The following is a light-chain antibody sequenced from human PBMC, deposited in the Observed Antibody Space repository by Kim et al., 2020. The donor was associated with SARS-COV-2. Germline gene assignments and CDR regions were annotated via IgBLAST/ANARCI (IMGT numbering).Light chain of an antibody. CDR1: QSVSSN. CDR3: QQYNNWPYT. Sequence: SVSPGERATRSCRASQSVSSNLAWYQQKPGQAPRLVIYSASTRATGIPARFSGSGSGTEFTLTISSLQSEDFAVYYCQQYNNWPYTFGQGTKLEIK. CDR2: SAS. V-gene: IGKV3-15*01. J-gene: IGKJ2*01.